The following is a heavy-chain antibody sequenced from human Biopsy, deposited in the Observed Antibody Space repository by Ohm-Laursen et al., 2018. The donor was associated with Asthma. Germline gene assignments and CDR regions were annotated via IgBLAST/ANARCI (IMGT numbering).Heavy chain of an antibody. CDR1: GFTFDDYA. D-gene: IGHD1-26*01. V-gene: IGHV3-9*01. CDR2: ISWNSGSI. CDR3: AKGEWELLEANFDY. J-gene: IGHJ4*02. Sequence: SLRLSCSASGFTFDDYAMHWVRQAPGKGLEWVSGISWNSGSIGYADSVKGRFTISRDNAKNSLYLQMNSLRAGDTALYYCAKGEWELLEANFDYWGQGTLVTVSS.